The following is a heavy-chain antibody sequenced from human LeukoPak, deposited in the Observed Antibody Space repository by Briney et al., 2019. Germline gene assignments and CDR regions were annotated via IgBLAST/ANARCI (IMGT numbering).Heavy chain of an antibody. J-gene: IGHJ6*02. CDR3: ARVIVVVPAVYGRDV. D-gene: IGHD2-2*01. Sequence: ASVKVSCKASGYTFTSYYMHWVRQAPGQGLEWMGIINPSGGSTSYAQKFQGRVTMTRDTSTSTVYMELSSLRSEDTAVYYCARVIVVVPAVYGRDVWGQGTTVTVSS. CDR1: GYTFTSYY. CDR2: INPSGGST. V-gene: IGHV1-46*01.